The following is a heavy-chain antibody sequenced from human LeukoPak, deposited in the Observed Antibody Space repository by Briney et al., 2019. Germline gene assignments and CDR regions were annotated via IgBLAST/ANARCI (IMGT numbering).Heavy chain of an antibody. CDR2: INHSGST. CDR3: ARHPYDSRALGY. D-gene: IGHD3-22*01. V-gene: IGHV4-34*01. J-gene: IGHJ4*02. Sequence: SETLSLTCAVYGGSFSGYYWSWIRQPPGKGLEWIGEINHSGSTNYNPSLKSRVTISVDTSKNQFSLKLSSVTAADTAVYYCARHPYDSRALGYWGQGTLVTVSS. CDR1: GGSFSGYY.